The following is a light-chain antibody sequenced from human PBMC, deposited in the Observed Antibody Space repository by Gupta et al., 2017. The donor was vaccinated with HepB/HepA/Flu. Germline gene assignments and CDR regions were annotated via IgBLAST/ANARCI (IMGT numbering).Light chain of an antibody. J-gene: IGLJ2*01. V-gene: IGLV1-44*01. CDR2: SNN. CDR1: SFDIGSNT. CDR3: AAWDDSLNGPV. Sequence: QSVLTQPPSASGTPGQSVTISCSGSSFDIGSNTVNWYQQLPGTAPKLLIYSNNQRPSGVPDRFSGSKSGTSASLAISGLQSEDEADYYCAAWDDSLNGPVFGGGTKLTVL.